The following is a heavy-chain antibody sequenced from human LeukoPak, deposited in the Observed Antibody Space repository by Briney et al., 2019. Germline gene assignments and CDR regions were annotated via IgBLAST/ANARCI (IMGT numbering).Heavy chain of an antibody. V-gene: IGHV1-69*13. CDR2: IIPIFGTA. J-gene: IGHJ4*02. CDR1: GGTFSSYA. CDR3: ARESGELPMERYFDY. Sequence: SVKVSCKASGGTFSSYAISWVRQAPGQGLEWMGGIIPIFGTANYAQKFQGRVTITADESTSTAYMELSSLRSEDTAVYYCARESGELPMERYFDYWGQGTLVTVSS. D-gene: IGHD1-26*01.